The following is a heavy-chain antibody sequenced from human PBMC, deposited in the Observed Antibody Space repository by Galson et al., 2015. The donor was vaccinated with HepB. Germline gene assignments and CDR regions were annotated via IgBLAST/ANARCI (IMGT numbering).Heavy chain of an antibody. V-gene: IGHV5-51*01. CDR2: IYPGGSDT. D-gene: IGHD3-10*01. J-gene: IGHJ6*03. CDR1: GNSFTYYW. CDR3: ARQVMVQGVIGYMDV. Sequence: QSGAEVKKPGESLKISCKGSGNSFTYYWIGWVRQMPGKGLEWMGIIYPGGSDTRYSPSFQGQVTISADKSISTAYLQWSSLKASDTAMYYCARQVMVQGVIGYMDVWGKGTTVTVSS.